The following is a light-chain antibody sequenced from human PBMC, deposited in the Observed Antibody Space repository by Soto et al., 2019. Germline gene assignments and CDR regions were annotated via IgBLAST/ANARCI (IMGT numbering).Light chain of an antibody. CDR2: DDS. J-gene: IGLJ2*01. CDR3: QVWDSSSDHPVV. Sequence: SYELTQPPSVSVAPGQTARITCGGNNIGRKRVHWYQQQPGQAPVLVVYDDSDRPSGIPERFSGSNSGNTATLTISRVEAGDEADYYCQVWDSSSDHPVVVGGGTKVTVL. CDR1: NIGRKR. V-gene: IGLV3-21*02.